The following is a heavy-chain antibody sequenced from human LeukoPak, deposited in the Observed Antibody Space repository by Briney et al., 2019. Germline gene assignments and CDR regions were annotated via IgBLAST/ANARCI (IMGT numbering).Heavy chain of an antibody. V-gene: IGHV3-30*18. CDR2: ISYDGSNK. Sequence: PGRSLRLSCAASGFTFSSYGMHWVRQAPGKGLEWVAVISYDGSNKYYADSVEGRFTISRDNSKNTLYLQMNSLRAEDTAVYYCAKDQLGYFDYWGQGTLVTVSS. J-gene: IGHJ4*02. CDR3: AKDQLGYFDY. CDR1: GFTFSSYG. D-gene: IGHD1-1*01.